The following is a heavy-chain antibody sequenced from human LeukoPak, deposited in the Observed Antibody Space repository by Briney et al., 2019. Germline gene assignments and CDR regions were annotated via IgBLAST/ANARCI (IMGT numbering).Heavy chain of an antibody. CDR2: IYSGGST. CDR3: ASGISGYDEFDY. V-gene: IGHV3-53*01. Sequence: GGSLRLSCAASGFTVSSNYMSWVRQAPGKGLEWVSVIYSGGSTYYADSVKGRFTISRDNSKNTLYLQMNSLRAEDTAVYYCASGISGYDEFDYWGQGTLVTVSS. J-gene: IGHJ4*02. D-gene: IGHD5-12*01. CDR1: GFTVSSNY.